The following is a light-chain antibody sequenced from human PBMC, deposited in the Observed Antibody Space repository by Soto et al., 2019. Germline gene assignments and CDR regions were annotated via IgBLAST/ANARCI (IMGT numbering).Light chain of an antibody. Sequence: QSALPQSPSAYGSPGQSVTISCTGTSSDVGNYKYVSWYQQHPGKAPKLMIYEVSTRPSGVPDRFSGSKSGNTASLTVSGLQVEDEADYYCSSYAGSNLGVFGGGTKVTVL. J-gene: IGLJ3*02. CDR2: EVS. V-gene: IGLV2-8*01. CDR1: SSDVGNYKY. CDR3: SSYAGSNLGV.